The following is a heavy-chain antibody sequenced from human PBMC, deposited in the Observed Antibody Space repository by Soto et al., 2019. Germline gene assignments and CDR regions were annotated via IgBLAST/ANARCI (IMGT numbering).Heavy chain of an antibody. CDR1: GYSFTSYW. J-gene: IGHJ6*02. CDR2: IYPGDSDT. V-gene: IGHV5-51*01. Sequence: GESLKISCKGSGYSFTSYWIGWVRQMPGKGLEWMGIIYPGDSDTRYSPSFQGQVTISADKSISTAYLQWSSLKASDTAMYYCARLIAARYYYYGMDVSGQGTTVTVSS. D-gene: IGHD6-6*01. CDR3: ARLIAARYYYYGMDV.